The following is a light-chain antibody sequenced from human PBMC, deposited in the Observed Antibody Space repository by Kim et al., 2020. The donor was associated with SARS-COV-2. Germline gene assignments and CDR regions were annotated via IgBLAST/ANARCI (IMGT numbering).Light chain of an antibody. CDR2: SNG. J-gene: IGLJ2*01. CDR1: QSNVGSKF. CDR3: ATWDDSLNGVI. V-gene: IGLV1-47*01. Sequence: GQRFTIPCSGSQSNVGSKFVYWYQQFPGKAPKILVYSNGQRPSGVPDRFSASKSGTSAFLAISGLRSEDEADYFCATWDDSLNGVIIGGGTQLTVL.